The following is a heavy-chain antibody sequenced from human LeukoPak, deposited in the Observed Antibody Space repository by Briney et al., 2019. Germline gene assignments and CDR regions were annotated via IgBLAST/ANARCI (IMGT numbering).Heavy chain of an antibody. CDR1: GFTFSSYA. D-gene: IGHD6-19*01. CDR3: ARGSYSSGRYQIVAFDI. V-gene: IGHV3-30*04. J-gene: IGHJ3*02. Sequence: GGSLRLSCAASGFTFSSYAMHWVRQAPGKGLEWVAVISYDGSNKYYADSVKGRFTISRDNSKSTLYLQMNSLRAEDTAVYYCARGSYSSGRYQIVAFDIWGQGTMVTVSS. CDR2: ISYDGSNK.